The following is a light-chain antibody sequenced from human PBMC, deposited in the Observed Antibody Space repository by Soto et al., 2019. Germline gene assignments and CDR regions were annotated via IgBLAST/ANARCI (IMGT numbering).Light chain of an antibody. CDR3: QQNYSYSRT. Sequence: DIPMTQSPSSLSASLGDRVTITCRASERISNYLAWYQQNPGKVPKLLIYAASTLQSGVPSRFSGSGSGSDFTLTISSLQPDDLATYYCQQNYSYSRTFGQGTKVDIK. J-gene: IGKJ1*01. V-gene: IGKV1-27*01. CDR2: AAS. CDR1: ERISNY.